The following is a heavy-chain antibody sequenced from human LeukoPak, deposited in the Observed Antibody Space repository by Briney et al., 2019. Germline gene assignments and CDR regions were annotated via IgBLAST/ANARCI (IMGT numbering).Heavy chain of an antibody. D-gene: IGHD6-19*01. CDR2: ISGSGVST. J-gene: IGHJ3*02. Sequence: GGSLRLSCAASGFTFGSYAMSWVRQAPGKGLEWVSTISGSGVSTYFADSVKGRFTISRDNSKNTLYLQMDSLRPEDTAVYYCAKDRWYSSGWYLKEAFDIWGQGTMVTVSS. CDR1: GFTFGSYA. V-gene: IGHV3-23*01. CDR3: AKDRWYSSGWYLKEAFDI.